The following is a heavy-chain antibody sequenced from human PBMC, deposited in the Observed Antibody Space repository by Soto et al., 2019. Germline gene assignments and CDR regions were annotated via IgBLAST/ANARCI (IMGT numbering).Heavy chain of an antibody. J-gene: IGHJ4*02. CDR2: VYYTGDT. CDR3: AGGSFTVTPFCFDS. Sequence: QVQLQESGPGLVKPSQTLSLTCPVSGGSISTDNYYWSWIRQPPGKGLEWIGYVYYTGDTYYNPSLKGRLTISVDTSPNHFSLKLSSVTAPDPALYYCAGGSFTVTPFCFDSSGQGSLVTVAS. CDR1: GGSISTDNYY. V-gene: IGHV4-30-4*01. D-gene: IGHD4-17*01.